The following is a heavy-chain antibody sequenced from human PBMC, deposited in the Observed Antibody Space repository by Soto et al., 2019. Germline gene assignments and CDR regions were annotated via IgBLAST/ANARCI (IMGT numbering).Heavy chain of an antibody. J-gene: IGHJ3*02. CDR1: GFTFSSYS. D-gene: IGHD6-19*01. Sequence: EVQLVESGGGLVQPGGSLRLSCAASGFTFSSYSMNWVRQAPGKGLEWVSYISSSSSTIYYADSVKGRFTISRDNAKNSLYLQMNSLRDEDTAVYYCARALRQWLADASDIWGQGTMVTVSS. V-gene: IGHV3-48*02. CDR3: ARALRQWLADASDI. CDR2: ISSSSSTI.